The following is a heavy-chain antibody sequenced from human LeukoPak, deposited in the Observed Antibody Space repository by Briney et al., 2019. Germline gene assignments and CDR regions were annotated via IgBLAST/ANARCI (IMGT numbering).Heavy chain of an antibody. J-gene: IGHJ1*01. V-gene: IGHV4-34*01. Sequence: SETLSLTCAVYGGSFSGYFWSWIRQPPGRGLEWIGDINHSGSTNYNPSLKSRVTISVDTSKNQFSLKLSSVTAADTAVYYCAREAQYCSGGSCYGGYFQHWGQGTLVTVSS. CDR2: INHSGST. CDR3: AREAQYCSGGSCYGGYFQH. D-gene: IGHD2-15*01. CDR1: GGSFSGYF.